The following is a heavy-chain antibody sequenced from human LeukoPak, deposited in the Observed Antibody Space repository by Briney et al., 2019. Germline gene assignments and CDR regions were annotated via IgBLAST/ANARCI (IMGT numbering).Heavy chain of an antibody. CDR1: GFNASSNY. D-gene: IGHD2-15*01. J-gene: IGHJ4*02. Sequence: PGGSLRLSCAASGFNASSNYMSWFRQAPGKGLEWVSVIFSGGSTYYVDSVKGRFTTSRDNSKNTLYLQMNSLRAEDTGVYYCLSFLGGFSPFHWGQGTLVAVSS. V-gene: IGHV3-66*02. CDR3: LSFLGGFSPFH. CDR2: IFSGGST.